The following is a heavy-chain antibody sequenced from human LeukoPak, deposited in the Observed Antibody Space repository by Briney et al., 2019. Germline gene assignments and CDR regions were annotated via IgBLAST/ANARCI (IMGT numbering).Heavy chain of an antibody. CDR2: INPDSGDT. CDR3: TREARAGNWFDH. D-gene: IGHD5-12*01. V-gene: IGHV1-2*02. CDR1: GYTFNNYY. Sequence: ASVTVSCKASGYTFNNYYIHWVRQAPGQGLEWMGWINPDSGDTNYAQKFQGRVTMTRDTSINTLYMELSRLTYDDTATFYCTREARAGNWFDHWGQGTLITVS. J-gene: IGHJ5*02.